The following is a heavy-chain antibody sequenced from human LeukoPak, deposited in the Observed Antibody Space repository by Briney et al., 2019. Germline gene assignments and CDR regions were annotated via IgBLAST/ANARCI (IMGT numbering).Heavy chain of an antibody. CDR2: LGNDGKN. CDR1: SGSISSDTHY. D-gene: IGHD2-8*01. CDR3: ARGANGEDWFDP. J-gene: IGHJ5*02. Sequence: SETLSLTCTVSSGSISSDTHYLAWIRQPPGKGLEWIGALGNDGKNYSNPSLKSRVTISGDTSQNQFSLNLNSVAAADTALYFFARGANGEDWFDPWGQGTLVTVSS. V-gene: IGHV4-39*07.